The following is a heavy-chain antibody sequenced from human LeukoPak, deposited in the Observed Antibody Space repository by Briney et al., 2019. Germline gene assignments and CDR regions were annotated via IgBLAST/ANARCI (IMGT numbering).Heavy chain of an antibody. D-gene: IGHD5-18*01. CDR2: ISSSSSYI. Sequence: GGSLRLSCAASGSTFSSYSMTWIRQAPGKGLEWVSSISSSSSYIYYADSVKGRFTISRDNAKNSLYLQMNSLRAEDTAVYYCARDLRIQLWLPEGKPSPFDYWGQGTLVTVSS. CDR1: GSTFSSYS. CDR3: ARDLRIQLWLPEGKPSPFDY. V-gene: IGHV3-21*01. J-gene: IGHJ4*02.